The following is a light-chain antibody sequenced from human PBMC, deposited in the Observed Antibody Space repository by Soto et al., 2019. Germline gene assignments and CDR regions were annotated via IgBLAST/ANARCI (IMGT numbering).Light chain of an antibody. CDR2: DAS. J-gene: IGKJ1*01. V-gene: IGKV1-39*01. CDR3: QQSFSTPWT. CDR1: QTISTL. Sequence: DIHMTQSPSSLSASVGDRVTLTCRASQTISTLLNWYQHKPGKAPKLLTFDASNLHSGVPSRFSGSGSGTDFTLTITSLQPEDFATYSCQQSFSTPWTFGQGTKVEVK.